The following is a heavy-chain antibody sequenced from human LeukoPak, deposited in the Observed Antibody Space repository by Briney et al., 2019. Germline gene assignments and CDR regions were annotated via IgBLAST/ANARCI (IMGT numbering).Heavy chain of an antibody. V-gene: IGHV3-7*01. CDR1: GFTFSNYW. CDR3: ATNRWFGEPDY. D-gene: IGHD3-10*01. Sequence: PGGTLRLSCAASGFTFSNYWMSWVRQAPGKGLEWVANIKQDGSEEYYVGSVEGRFTIFRDNAKNSLYLQMNSLRAEDTAVYYCATNRWFGEPDYWGQGTLVTVSS. J-gene: IGHJ4*02. CDR2: IKQDGSEE.